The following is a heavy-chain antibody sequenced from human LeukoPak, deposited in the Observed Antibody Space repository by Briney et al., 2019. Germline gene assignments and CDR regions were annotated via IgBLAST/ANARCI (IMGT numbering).Heavy chain of an antibody. Sequence: GESLRLSCAASGFTFSSYAMHWGRQAPGKGLERVAVISYDGSNKYYADSVKGRFTISRDNSKNTLYLQMNSLRAEDTAVYYWARDRVYGSGSYSNYYYYYGMDVWGKGTTVTVSS. D-gene: IGHD3-10*01. CDR1: GFTFSSYA. V-gene: IGHV3-30*04. CDR2: ISYDGSNK. J-gene: IGHJ6*04. CDR3: ARDRVYGSGSYSNYYYYYGMDV.